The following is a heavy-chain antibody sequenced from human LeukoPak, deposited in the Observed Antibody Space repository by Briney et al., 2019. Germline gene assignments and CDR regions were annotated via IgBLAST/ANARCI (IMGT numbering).Heavy chain of an antibody. Sequence: GGSLRLSCSASEFTFSGYTMNWVRQAPGKGLEWVSSISSSSGYIYYADSLKGRFTISRDNAKNSLHLQMNSLRAEDTAVYYCARGSGSFSGGFDYWGQGTLVTVSS. CDR1: EFTFSGYT. CDR2: ISSSSGYI. D-gene: IGHD1-26*01. J-gene: IGHJ4*02. CDR3: ARGSGSFSGGFDY. V-gene: IGHV3-21*01.